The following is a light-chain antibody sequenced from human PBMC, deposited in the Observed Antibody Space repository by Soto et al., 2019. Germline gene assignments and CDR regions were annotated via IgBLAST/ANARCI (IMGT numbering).Light chain of an antibody. CDR2: AAS. J-gene: IGKJ1*01. CDR3: QQSFSTPWT. Sequence: ALPATQSPSSPSASVGDRVTITCRASQGIRNDLGWYQKKPGKDPKLLIYAASSLQSGVPSRFSGSGSGTDFNLTISRLQTEDFATYYCQQSFSTPWTFGQGTKVDIK. V-gene: IGKV1-6*01. CDR1: QGIRND.